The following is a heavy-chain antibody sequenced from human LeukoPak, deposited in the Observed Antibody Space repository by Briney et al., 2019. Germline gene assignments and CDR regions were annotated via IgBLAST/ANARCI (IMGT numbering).Heavy chain of an antibody. J-gene: IGHJ4*02. V-gene: IGHV3-48*03. CDR2: ISGSDTST. CDR1: GFSFRVYE. Sequence: GGSLRLSRAASGFSFRVYEMHWVRQAPGRGLEWIADISGSDTSTYYADSVKGRFTISRDNAKNSLYLQMNRLRVGDTAVYYCTTLTVASNFDYWGQGTLVTVSS. D-gene: IGHD6-19*01. CDR3: TTLTVASNFDY.